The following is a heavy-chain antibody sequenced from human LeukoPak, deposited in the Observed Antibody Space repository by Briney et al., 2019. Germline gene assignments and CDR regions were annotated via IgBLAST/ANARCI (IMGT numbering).Heavy chain of an antibody. CDR1: GGSISSYY. V-gene: IGHV4-4*07. J-gene: IGHJ6*03. CDR2: IYTSGST. CDR3: ARERGEYYDILTGYYYYYYYMDV. D-gene: IGHD3-9*01. Sequence: SETLSLTCTVSGGSISSYYWSWIRQPAGKGLEWIGRIYTSGSTNYNPSLKSRVTMSVDTSKNQFSLKLSSETAADTAVYYCARERGEYYDILTGYYYYYYYMDVWGKGTTVTVSS.